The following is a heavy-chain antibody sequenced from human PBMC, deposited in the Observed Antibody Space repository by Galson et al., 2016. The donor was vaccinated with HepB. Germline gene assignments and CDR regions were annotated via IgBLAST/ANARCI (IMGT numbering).Heavy chain of an antibody. V-gene: IGHV1-8*01. CDR3: ARGRGISYYGFWSGYSLDY. CDR2: MNPNSDNS. CDR1: GYTFTSYD. J-gene: IGHJ4*02. Sequence: SVKVSCKASGYTFTSYDINWVRQATGQGLEWMGWMNPNSDNSGYAQRFQGRVTMTRHTSMSTAYMELSSLRSDDTAVYFCARGRGISYYGFWSGYSLDYWCQGTLVTVSS. D-gene: IGHD3-3*01.